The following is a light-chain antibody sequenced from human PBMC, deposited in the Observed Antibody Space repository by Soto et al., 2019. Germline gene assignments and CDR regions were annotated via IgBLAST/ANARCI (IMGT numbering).Light chain of an antibody. CDR1: SSDVGGYNY. CDR2: EVS. V-gene: IGLV2-14*01. J-gene: IGLJ2*01. CDR3: SSYTSSSTL. Sequence: QSVLTQEASVSGTVGQKVTISCTGTSSDVGGYNYVSWYQQHPGKAPKLMIYEVSNRPSGVSNRFSGSKSGNTASLTISGLQAEDEADYYCSSYTSSSTLFGGGTKLTVL.